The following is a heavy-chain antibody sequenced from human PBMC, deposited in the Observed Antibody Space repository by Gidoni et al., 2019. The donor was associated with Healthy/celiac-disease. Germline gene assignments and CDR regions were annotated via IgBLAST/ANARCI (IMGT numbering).Heavy chain of an antibody. CDR2: INPNSGGT. Sequence: QVQLVQSGAVVKKPGASVKVSCKASGYTFTGYYMHWVRQAPGQGLEWMGRINPNSGGTNYAQKFQGRVTMTRDTSISTAYMELSRLRSDDTVVYYCARGSPVYYGDYSNWFDPWGQGTLVTVSS. D-gene: IGHD4-17*01. V-gene: IGHV1-2*05. CDR1: GYTFTGYY. J-gene: IGHJ5*02. CDR3: ARGSPVYYGDYSNWFDP.